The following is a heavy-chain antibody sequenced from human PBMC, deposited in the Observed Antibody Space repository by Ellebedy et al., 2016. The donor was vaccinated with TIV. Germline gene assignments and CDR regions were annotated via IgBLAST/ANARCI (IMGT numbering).Heavy chain of an antibody. J-gene: IGHJ4*02. CDR1: GFTFSDAW. V-gene: IGHV3-15*01. D-gene: IGHD3-9*01. Sequence: PGGSLRLSCAGSGFTFSDAWMSWVRQAPGKGLEWVGRIKSDGTTDYAAPVKGRFTISRDKSRDTLNLQMDRVRTEDTAVYYCTTADYHVLTGYYLHWGQGTLVTVSS. CDR2: IKSDGTT. CDR3: TTADYHVLTGYYLH.